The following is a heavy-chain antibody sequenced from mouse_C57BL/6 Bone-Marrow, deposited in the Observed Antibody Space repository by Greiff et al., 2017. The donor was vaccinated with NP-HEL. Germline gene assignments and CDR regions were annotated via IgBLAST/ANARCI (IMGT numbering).Heavy chain of an antibody. CDR2: IYPRSGNT. Sequence: VQLQQSGAELARPGASVKLSCKASGYTFTSYGISWVKQRTGQGLEWIGEIYPRSGNTYYNEKFKGKATLTADKSSSTAYMELRSLTSEDSAVYFCASLLWLRHGEYYYAMDYWGQGTSVTVSS. D-gene: IGHD2-2*01. CDR3: ASLLWLRHGEYYYAMDY. V-gene: IGHV1-81*01. CDR1: GYTFTSYG. J-gene: IGHJ4*01.